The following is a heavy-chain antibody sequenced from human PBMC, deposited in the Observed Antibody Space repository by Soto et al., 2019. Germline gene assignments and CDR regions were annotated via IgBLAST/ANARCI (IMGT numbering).Heavy chain of an antibody. V-gene: IGHV1-8*01. Sequence: QVQLVQSGAAVKKPGASVKVSCKASGYTFTNHDINWVRQVPGQGLEWMGWMIPDSGRTGYAQKFQGRVTMTRNTSTSTAYMELSSLRNDDTAVYYCARGDQVGFGFDYWGQGTLVTVSS. CDR3: ARGDQVGFGFDY. CDR2: MIPDSGRT. J-gene: IGHJ4*02. CDR1: GYTFTNHD. D-gene: IGHD3-10*01.